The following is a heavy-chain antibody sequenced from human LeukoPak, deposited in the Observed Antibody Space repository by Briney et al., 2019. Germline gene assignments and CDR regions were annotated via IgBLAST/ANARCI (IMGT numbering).Heavy chain of an antibody. J-gene: IGHJ3*02. Sequence: SETLSLTCTVSGGSISSYYWSWIRQPPGKGPEWIGYIYYSGSTNYNPSLKSRVTISVDTSKNQFSLKMNSVTAADTAIYYCARDKRSIINAFDIWGPGTMVTVSS. CDR1: GGSISSYY. V-gene: IGHV4-59*12. CDR2: IYYSGST. CDR3: ARDKRSIINAFDI. D-gene: IGHD3-16*01.